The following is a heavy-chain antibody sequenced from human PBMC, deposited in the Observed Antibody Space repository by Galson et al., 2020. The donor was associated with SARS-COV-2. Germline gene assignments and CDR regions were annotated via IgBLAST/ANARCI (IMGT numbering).Heavy chain of an antibody. J-gene: IGHJ3*01. V-gene: IGHV4-30-4*07. CDR1: GGSISIGGYS. Sequence: SETLSLTCAVSGGSISIGGYSWSWIRQPPGKGLEYIGYIYHSGSAYYNPSLKSRLTMSVDTSKNQFSLELSSVTAADTAVYFCARRGSAYDAFDFWGQGTMVTVSS. D-gene: IGHD6-19*01. CDR2: IYHSGSA. CDR3: ARRGSAYDAFDF.